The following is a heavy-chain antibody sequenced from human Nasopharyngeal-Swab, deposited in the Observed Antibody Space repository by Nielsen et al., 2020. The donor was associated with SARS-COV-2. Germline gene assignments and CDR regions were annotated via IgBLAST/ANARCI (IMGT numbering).Heavy chain of an antibody. J-gene: IGHJ6*03. CDR3: AKDYNSVGWGSNKIYYMDV. CDR1: GFTFSSYA. CDR2: ISGSGGST. V-gene: IGHV3-23*01. D-gene: IGHD3-16*01. Sequence: GESLKISCAASGFTFSSYAMSWVRQAPGKGLEWVSAISGSGGSTYYADSVKGRFTISRDNSKNTLYLQMNSLRAEDTAVYYCAKDYNSVGWGSNKIYYMDVRGKGTTVTVSS.